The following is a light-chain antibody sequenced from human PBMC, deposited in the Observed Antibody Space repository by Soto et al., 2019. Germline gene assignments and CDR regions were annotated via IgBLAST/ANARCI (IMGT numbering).Light chain of an antibody. CDR2: DVS. Sequence: QSALTQPASVSGSPGQSITLSCTGTSSDVGGYNYVSWYQQHPGKAPKLMIYDVSNRPSGVSNRFSGSKSDNTASLTISGLQAADEADYYCSSYTSSSILFGTGTKVTVL. CDR3: SSYTSSSIL. J-gene: IGLJ1*01. V-gene: IGLV2-14*01. CDR1: SSDVGGYNY.